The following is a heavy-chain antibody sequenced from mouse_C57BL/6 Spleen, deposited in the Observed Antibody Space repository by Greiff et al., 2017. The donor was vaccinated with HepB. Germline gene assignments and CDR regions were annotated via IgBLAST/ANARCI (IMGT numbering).Heavy chain of an antibody. D-gene: IGHD1-1*01. J-gene: IGHJ2*01. CDR1: GYTFTSYW. Sequence: QVQLQQPGAELVMPGASVKLSCKASGYTFTSYWMHWVKQRPGQGLEWIGEIDPSDSYTNYNQKFKGKSTLTVDKSSSTAYMQLSSLTSEDSAVYYCARFYYGHDYWGQGTTLTVSS. CDR3: ARFYYGHDY. CDR2: IDPSDSYT. V-gene: IGHV1-69*01.